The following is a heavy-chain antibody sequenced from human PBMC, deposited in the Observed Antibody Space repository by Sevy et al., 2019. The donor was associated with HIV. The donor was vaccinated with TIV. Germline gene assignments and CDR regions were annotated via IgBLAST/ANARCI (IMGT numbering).Heavy chain of an antibody. J-gene: IGHJ6*03. CDR2: IDRSGSDL. Sequence: GALRLSCEASGFTFGDYYMSWIRQAPGKGLEWISYIDRSGSDLYYADSVKGRFTISRDNGKKSRYLQMRSLRTDDTAVYYCARDLGGVTNQCFYYYMDVWGKGTTVTVSS. D-gene: IGHD3-16*01. CDR1: GFTFGDYY. V-gene: IGHV3-11*04. CDR3: ARDLGGVTNQCFYYYMDV.